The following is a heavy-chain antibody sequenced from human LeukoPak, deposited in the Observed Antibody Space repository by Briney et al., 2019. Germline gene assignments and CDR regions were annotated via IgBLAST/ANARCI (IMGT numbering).Heavy chain of an antibody. Sequence: GASVKVSCKASGYTFTSYGISWVRQAPGQGLEWMGWISAYNGNTKSAQKLQGRVTMSTDTSTTTVYMELRSLRSDDTAVYYCARGGSSWYSSFDYWGQGTLVTVSS. D-gene: IGHD6-13*01. J-gene: IGHJ4*02. CDR2: ISAYNGNT. V-gene: IGHV1-18*01. CDR3: ARGGSSWYSSFDY. CDR1: GYTFTSYG.